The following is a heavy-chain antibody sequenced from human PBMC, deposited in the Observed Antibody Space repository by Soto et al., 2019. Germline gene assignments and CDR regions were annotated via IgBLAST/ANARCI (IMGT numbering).Heavy chain of an antibody. J-gene: IGHJ6*02. CDR1: GYTFTSYA. V-gene: IGHV1-3*01. Sequence: AASVKVSCKASGYTFTSYAMHWVRQAPGQRLEWMGWINAGNGNTKYSQKFQGRVTITRDTSASTAYMELSSLRSEDTAVYYCARWAVAGNLYYYYYGMDVWGQGTTVTVSS. D-gene: IGHD6-19*01. CDR3: ARWAVAGNLYYYYYGMDV. CDR2: INAGNGNT.